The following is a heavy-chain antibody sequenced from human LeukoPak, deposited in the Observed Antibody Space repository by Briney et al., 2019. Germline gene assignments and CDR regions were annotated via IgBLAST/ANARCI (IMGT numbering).Heavy chain of an antibody. Sequence: SETLSLTCTVSGGSISSNIYYWVWVRQPPGKGLEWIGSIYYSGDTYYNPSLESRVTISVDTSKNQFSLKLSSVTAADTAVYYCASRGYTLSSDAFDIWGQGTMVTVSS. CDR1: GGSISSNIYY. J-gene: IGHJ3*02. CDR3: ASRGYTLSSDAFDI. CDR2: IYYSGDT. V-gene: IGHV4-39*01. D-gene: IGHD3-16*02.